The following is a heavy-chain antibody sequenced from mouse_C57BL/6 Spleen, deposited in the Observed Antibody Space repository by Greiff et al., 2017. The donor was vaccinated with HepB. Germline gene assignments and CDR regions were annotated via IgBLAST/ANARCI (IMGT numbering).Heavy chain of an antibody. CDR3: ARAYSNYEGGAMDY. CDR1: GFTFSSYG. CDR2: ISSGGSYT. D-gene: IGHD2-5*01. J-gene: IGHJ4*01. Sequence: DVQLVESGGDLVKPGGSLKLSCAASGFTFSSYGMSWVRQTPDKRLEWVATISSGGSYTYSPDSVKGRFTISRDNAKNTLYLQMSSLKSEDTAMYYCARAYSNYEGGAMDYWGQGTSVTVSS. V-gene: IGHV5-6*01.